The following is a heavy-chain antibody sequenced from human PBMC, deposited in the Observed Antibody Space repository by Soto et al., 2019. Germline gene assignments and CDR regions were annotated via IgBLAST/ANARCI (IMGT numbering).Heavy chain of an antibody. V-gene: IGHV3-7*04. D-gene: IGHD3-22*01. J-gene: IGHJ3*02. CDR1: GFTFSYYW. CDR3: ARGDYYDSSGPFSDAFDI. Sequence: GSLRLSCAASGFTFSYYWMSWVRQAPGKGLEWVANIKQDGSEKWYVDSVKGRFTISRDNAKNSLYLQMNSLRAEDTAVYYCARGDYYDSSGPFSDAFDIWGQGTMVTVSS. CDR2: IKQDGSEK.